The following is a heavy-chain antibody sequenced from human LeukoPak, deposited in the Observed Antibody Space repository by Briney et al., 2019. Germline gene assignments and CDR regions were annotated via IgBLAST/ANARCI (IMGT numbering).Heavy chain of an antibody. V-gene: IGHV3-66*02. CDR1: GFTVDSNY. Sequence: GGSLRLSCAVSGFTVDSNYMSWVRHAPGKALEWVSLIYTGGSTYYADSVRGRFTISRDNSKNTLYLQMNSLRPEDTAVYYCARGFGKAAANVFGGYTMDVWGQGTTVTVSS. CDR3: ARGFGKAAANVFGGYTMDV. J-gene: IGHJ6*02. D-gene: IGHD6-13*01. CDR2: IYTGGST.